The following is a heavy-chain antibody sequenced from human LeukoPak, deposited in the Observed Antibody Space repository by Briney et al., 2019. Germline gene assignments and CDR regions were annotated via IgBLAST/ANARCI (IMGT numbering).Heavy chain of an antibody. CDR3: ARTTMIVVPGAFDI. Sequence: ASVKVSCKASGYTFTSYAMHWVRQAPGQRLEWMGWINAGNGNTKYSQKFQGRVTVTRDTSASTAYMELSSLRSEDTAVYYCARTTMIVVPGAFDIWGQGTMVTVSS. CDR2: INAGNGNT. J-gene: IGHJ3*02. V-gene: IGHV1-3*01. D-gene: IGHD3-22*01. CDR1: GYTFTSYA.